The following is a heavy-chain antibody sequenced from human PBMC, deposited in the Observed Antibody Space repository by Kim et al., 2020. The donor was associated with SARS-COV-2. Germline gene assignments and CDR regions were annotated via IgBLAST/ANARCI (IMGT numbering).Heavy chain of an antibody. CDR3: ARELRKTFRNGDY. CDR2: ISSSSSYI. Sequence: GGSLRLSCAASGFTFSSYSMNWVRQAPGKGLEWVSSISSSSSYIYYADSVKGRFTISRDNAKNSLYLQMNSLRAEDTAVYYCARELRKTFRNGDYWGQGTLVTVSS. CDR1: GFTFSSYS. J-gene: IGHJ4*02. V-gene: IGHV3-21*01. D-gene: IGHD5-12*01.